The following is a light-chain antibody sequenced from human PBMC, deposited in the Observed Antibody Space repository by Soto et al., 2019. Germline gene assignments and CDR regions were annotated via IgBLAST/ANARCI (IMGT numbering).Light chain of an antibody. V-gene: IGKV1-5*01. J-gene: IGKJ5*01. CDR1: QSISSW. Sequence: DIQMTQSPSTLPASVGDRVTITCRASQSISSWLAWYQQKPGKAPKALIYDASTLRSGVPSRFSGGGSGTEFTLTISSLQPDDFATYYCQQYNTYSTFGQGTRLEIK. CDR2: DAS. CDR3: QQYNTYST.